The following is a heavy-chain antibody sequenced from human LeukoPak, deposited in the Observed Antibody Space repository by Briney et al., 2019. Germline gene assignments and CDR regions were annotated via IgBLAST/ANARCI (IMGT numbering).Heavy chain of an antibody. CDR1: GFTFNHYY. Sequence: GGSLRLSCAASGFTFNHYYMTWIRQAPGKGLEWVSYISSNSSYTNYADSVKGRFTISRDNAKNSLYLHMNSLRAEDTAVYYCARGGGYYYDSSDYYREEYFQHWGQGTLVTVSS. CDR3: ARGGGYYYDSSDYYREEYFQH. D-gene: IGHD3-22*01. CDR2: ISSNSSYT. J-gene: IGHJ1*01. V-gene: IGHV3-11*05.